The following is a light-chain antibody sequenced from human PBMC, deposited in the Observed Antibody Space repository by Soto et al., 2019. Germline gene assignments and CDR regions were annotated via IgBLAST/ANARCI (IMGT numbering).Light chain of an antibody. Sequence: QSVLTQPPSVSGAPGQRVTISCTGSSSNIGAGYDVHWYQQLPGTAPKVLIYGNSNRPSGVPDRFSGSKSGTSASLAITGLQAGDGAEYYCQSYDSSLGVVFGGGTKLTVL. J-gene: IGLJ2*01. V-gene: IGLV1-40*01. CDR3: QSYDSSLGVV. CDR2: GNS. CDR1: SSNIGAGYD.